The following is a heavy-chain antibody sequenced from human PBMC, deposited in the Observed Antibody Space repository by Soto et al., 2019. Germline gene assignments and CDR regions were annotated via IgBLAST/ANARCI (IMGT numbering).Heavy chain of an antibody. J-gene: IGHJ5*02. CDR2: IYTSGST. D-gene: IGHD6-13*01. Sequence: PSETLSLTCTVSGGSISSYYWGWIRQPAGKGLEWIGRIYTSGSTNYNPSLKSRVTMSVDTSKNQFSLKLSSVTAADTAVYYCARDWTARSSSWYLPLEFDPWGQGTLVTVSS. CDR1: GGSISSYY. CDR3: ARDWTARSSSWYLPLEFDP. V-gene: IGHV4-4*07.